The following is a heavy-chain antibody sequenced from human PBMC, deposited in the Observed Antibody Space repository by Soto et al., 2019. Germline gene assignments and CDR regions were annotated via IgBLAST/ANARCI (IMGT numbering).Heavy chain of an antibody. J-gene: IGHJ4*02. CDR2: IYHSGST. Sequence: QVQLQESGPGLMKPSGTLSLTCAVSGGSITSGNWWNWVRQPPGKGLEWIGEIYHSGSTNYNPSLKSRVTISVDKSKSHFSLRLTSVTAAHTAVYYCARYGDHPYFDSWGQGTLITVSS. CDR1: GGSITSGNW. CDR3: ARYGDHPYFDS. V-gene: IGHV4-4*02. D-gene: IGHD4-17*01.